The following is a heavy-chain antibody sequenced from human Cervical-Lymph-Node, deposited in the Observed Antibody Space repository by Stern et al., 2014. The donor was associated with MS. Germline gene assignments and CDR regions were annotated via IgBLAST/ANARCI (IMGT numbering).Heavy chain of an antibody. D-gene: IGHD2-2*01. CDR1: GFIFSDYA. V-gene: IGHV3-33*08. CDR2: IWYDGSNR. CDR3: ARGLSVVDAGGWLDP. J-gene: IGHJ5*02. Sequence: VQLEESGGGVVQPGRSLRLSCAASGFIFSDYAMHWVRQAPGKGLEWVAVIWYDGSNRYYADSVKGRFTISRDNSKDTLYLQMNSLSPEDTAVYYCARGLSVVDAGGWLDPWGQGTLVTVSS.